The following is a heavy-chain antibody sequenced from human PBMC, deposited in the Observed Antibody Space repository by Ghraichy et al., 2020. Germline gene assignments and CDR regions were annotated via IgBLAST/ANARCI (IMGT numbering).Heavy chain of an antibody. V-gene: IGHV3-30*03. J-gene: IGHJ6*03. CDR1: GFTLKNYV. Sequence: GGSLRLSCVASGFTLKNYVLHWVRQAPGKGLEWVAAVSEDGLNKYFADSVEGRFTLSRDNSKNTLSLQMSSLRVEDTAVYFCARAPWIDYFGSGAYYADYMDVWGTGTTVVVSS. CDR3: ARAPWIDYFGSGAYYADYMDV. D-gene: IGHD3-10*01. CDR2: VSEDGLNK.